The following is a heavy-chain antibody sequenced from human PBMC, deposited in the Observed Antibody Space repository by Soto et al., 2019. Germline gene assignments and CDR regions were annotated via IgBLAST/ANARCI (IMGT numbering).Heavy chain of an antibody. D-gene: IGHD1-26*01. CDR1: GGSISSYY. Sequence: QVQLQESGPGLVKPSETLSLTCTVSGGSISSYYWSWIRQPPGKGLEWIGYIYYSGSTNYNPSLKSRVTLSVDTCNSQFSLKLSSVTAADTAVYHCARVGDSGSYTYSFDYWGQGTLVTVSS. V-gene: IGHV4-59*01. CDR3: ARVGDSGSYTYSFDY. CDR2: IYYSGST. J-gene: IGHJ4*02.